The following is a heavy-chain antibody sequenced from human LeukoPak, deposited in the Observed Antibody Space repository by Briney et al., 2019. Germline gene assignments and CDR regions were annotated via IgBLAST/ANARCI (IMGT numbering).Heavy chain of an antibody. CDR3: ARSGELDRSDYYYYGMDV. Sequence: PGGSLRLSCAASGFTFNNYAMSWVRQAPGKGLEWVSSISGTGGSTYYANSVKGRFTISRDNSKNTLYLQMNSLRAEDTAVYYCARSGELDRSDYYYYGMDVWGQGTTVTVSS. CDR2: ISGTGGST. V-gene: IGHV3-23*01. CDR1: GFTFNNYA. D-gene: IGHD3-10*01. J-gene: IGHJ6*02.